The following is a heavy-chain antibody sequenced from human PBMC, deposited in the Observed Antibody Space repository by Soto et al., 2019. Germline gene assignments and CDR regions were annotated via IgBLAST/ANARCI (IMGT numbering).Heavy chain of an antibody. CDR3: ARYSRTYSNSPQDGFDI. V-gene: IGHV3-33*01. Sequence: QVQLVESGGGEVQPGRSLRLSCAASGFTFSYYDMQWVRQAPGKGLEWVATIWYDGSNKFYADSAKGRFTVSRDSSKNTLDLQMNSLRAEDTALYYCARYSRTYSNSPQDGFDIWGQGTMVTVSS. J-gene: IGHJ3*02. D-gene: IGHD6-6*01. CDR2: IWYDGSNK. CDR1: GFTFSYYD.